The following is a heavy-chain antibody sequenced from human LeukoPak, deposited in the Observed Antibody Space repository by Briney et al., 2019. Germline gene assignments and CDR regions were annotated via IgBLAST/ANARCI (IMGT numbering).Heavy chain of an antibody. Sequence: GGSLRLSCAASGFTFSSYAMHWVRQAPGKGLEWVAVISYDGSNKYYADSVKGRFTISRDNSKNTLYLQMNSLRAEDTAVYYCARGLDGPGSWHTTFDYWGQGTLVTVSS. J-gene: IGHJ4*02. D-gene: IGHD6-13*01. CDR2: ISYDGSNK. CDR1: GFTFSSYA. CDR3: ARGLDGPGSWHTTFDY. V-gene: IGHV3-30*04.